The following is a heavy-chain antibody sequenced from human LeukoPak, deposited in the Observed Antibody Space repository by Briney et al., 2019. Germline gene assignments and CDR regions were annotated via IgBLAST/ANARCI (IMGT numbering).Heavy chain of an antibody. Sequence: GGSLRLSCAASGFTFSISAMSWVRQAPGKGLEWVSYTSSSGSTIYYADSVKGRFTISRDNAKNSLYLQMNSLRAEDTAVYYCAELGITMIGGVWGKGTTVTISS. CDR3: AELGITMIGGV. V-gene: IGHV3-48*03. J-gene: IGHJ6*04. D-gene: IGHD3-10*02. CDR2: TSSSGSTI. CDR1: GFTFSISA.